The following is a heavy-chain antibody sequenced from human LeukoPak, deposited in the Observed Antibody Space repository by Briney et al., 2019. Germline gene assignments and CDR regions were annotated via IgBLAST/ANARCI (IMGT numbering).Heavy chain of an antibody. J-gene: IGHJ3*02. CDR2: IYYSGST. CDR3: ATTYYDSSGRGAFDI. CDR1: GGSISSYY. Sequence: SETLSLTCTVSGGSISSYYWSWIRQPPGKGLEWIGYIYYSGSTNYNPSLKSRVTISVDTSKNQFSLKLSSVTAADTAVYYCATTYYDSSGRGAFDIWGQGTMVTVSS. D-gene: IGHD3-22*01. V-gene: IGHV4-59*01.